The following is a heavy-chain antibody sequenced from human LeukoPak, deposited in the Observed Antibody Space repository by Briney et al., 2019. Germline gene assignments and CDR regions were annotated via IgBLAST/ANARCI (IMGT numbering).Heavy chain of an antibody. V-gene: IGHV2-5*01. CDR1: GFSLSTTGVG. D-gene: IGHD1-26*01. CDR3: AHRPDVSYSIFFDY. Sequence: SGPTLVKPTQTLTLTCTFSGFSLSTTGVGVGWIRQPPGKALEWLALIYWNDDKLYSPSLKSRLTIIKDTSKNQVVLTMTNMDHVDTATYYCAHRPDVSYSIFFDYWGQGTLVTVSS. CDR2: IYWNDDK. J-gene: IGHJ4*02.